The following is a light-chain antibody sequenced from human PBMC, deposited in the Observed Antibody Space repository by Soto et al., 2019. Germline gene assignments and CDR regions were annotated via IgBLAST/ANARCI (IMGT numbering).Light chain of an antibody. CDR2: ELI. CDR1: SSDVGGYNY. V-gene: IGLV2-14*01. Sequence: QSALTQPASVSGSPGQSITISCTGTSSDVGGYNYVSWYQQHPGKAPKLIIYELINRPSGVSNRFSGSKSGNTASLTISGLQAEDEADYYCNSSTSKSTGVFGTGTKVTVL. CDR3: NSSTSKSTGV. J-gene: IGLJ1*01.